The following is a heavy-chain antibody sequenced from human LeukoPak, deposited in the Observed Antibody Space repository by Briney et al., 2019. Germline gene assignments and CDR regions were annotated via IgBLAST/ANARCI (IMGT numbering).Heavy chain of an antibody. D-gene: IGHD3-22*01. J-gene: IGHJ4*02. CDR1: GFTFSSYW. CDR2: IKQDGSEK. V-gene: IGHV3-7*01. CDR3: ALGGPYFDSSGYYIN. Sequence: GGSLRLSCAASGFTFSSYWMSWVRQAPGKGLEWVANIKQDGSEKYYVDSVKGRFTISRDNAKNSLYLQMNSLRAEDTAVYYCALGGPYFDSSGYYINWGQETLVTVSS.